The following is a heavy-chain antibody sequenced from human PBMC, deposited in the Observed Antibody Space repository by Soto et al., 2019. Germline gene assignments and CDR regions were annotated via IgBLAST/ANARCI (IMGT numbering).Heavy chain of an antibody. CDR3: SRDGYGGYLDS. CDR2: INGDGSGT. V-gene: IGHV3-74*01. CDR1: GFTFSGSW. D-gene: IGHD1-26*01. Sequence: EVQLVESGGGLVQPGGSLRLSCAASGFTFSGSWMHWVRQAPGKGLVWVSRINGDGSGTSYADFVKGRFTISRDNAKNSLYLQMNSLRVEDTAVYYCSRDGYGGYLDSWGQGTLVTVSS. J-gene: IGHJ4*02.